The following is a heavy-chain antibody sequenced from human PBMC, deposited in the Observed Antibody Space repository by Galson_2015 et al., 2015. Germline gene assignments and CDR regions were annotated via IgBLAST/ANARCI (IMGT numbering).Heavy chain of an antibody. CDR1: GFTFSDYY. V-gene: IGHV3-11*06. CDR2: VSSNGAYT. Sequence: SLRLSCAASGFTFSDYYMNWIRQAPGKGPEWISYVSSNGAYTDYTDSVKGRFTISRDNAKNSLYLQMNSLRAEDTAVYYCARGRDGYNAFGYWGQGTLVTVSS. J-gene: IGHJ4*02. D-gene: IGHD5-24*01. CDR3: ARGRDGYNAFGY.